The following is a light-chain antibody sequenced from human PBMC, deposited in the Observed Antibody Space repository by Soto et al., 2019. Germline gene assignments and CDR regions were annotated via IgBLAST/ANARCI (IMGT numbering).Light chain of an antibody. Sequence: QSVLTQPPSVSAAPGQRVTISCTGSSSNNEAGYDVYWYQQLPGTAPKLLIYGNSNRPSGVPDRFSGSKSGTSASLAITGLQAEDEADYYCQSYDGSLSALYVFGTGTKVTVL. V-gene: IGLV1-40*01. CDR3: QSYDGSLSALYV. J-gene: IGLJ1*01. CDR2: GNS. CDR1: SSNNEAGYD.